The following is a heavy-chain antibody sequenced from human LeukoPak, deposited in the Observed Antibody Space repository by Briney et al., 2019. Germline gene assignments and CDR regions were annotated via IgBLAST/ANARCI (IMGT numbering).Heavy chain of an antibody. D-gene: IGHD3-16*02. CDR1: GFTFSTYW. Sequence: GGSLRLSCAASGFTFSTYWMSWVRQAPGKGLQWVVNIKPDGSEKYYVDSVKGRFTISRDNAKNSVDLQRNSLRVEDTAVYYCARGQSLAFDFWGQGTLVTVSS. CDR3: ARGQSLAFDF. V-gene: IGHV3-7*05. CDR2: IKPDGSEK. J-gene: IGHJ4*02.